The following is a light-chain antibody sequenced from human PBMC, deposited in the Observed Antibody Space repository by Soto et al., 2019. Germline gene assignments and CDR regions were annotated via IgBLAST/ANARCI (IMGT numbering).Light chain of an antibody. CDR3: SSYTSSSTLADWV. CDR2: DVT. CDR1: SSDVGGYNY. V-gene: IGLV2-11*01. Sequence: QSALTQPRSVSGSPGQSVTISCTGTSSDVGGYNYVSWYRQHPGKAPKLMIYDVTKRPSGVPYRFSGSKSGNTASLTISGLQAEDEADYYCSSYTSSSTLADWVFGGGTKLTVL. J-gene: IGLJ3*02.